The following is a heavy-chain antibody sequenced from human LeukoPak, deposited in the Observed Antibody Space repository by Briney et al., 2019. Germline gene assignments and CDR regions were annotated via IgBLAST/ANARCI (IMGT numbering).Heavy chain of an antibody. J-gene: IGHJ4*02. V-gene: IGHV4-61*02. CDR3: ASQVGYFDY. CDR1: GGSVSSGSYY. D-gene: IGHD1-26*01. Sequence: SQTLSLTCTVSGGSVSSGSYYWSWIRQPAGKGLEWIGRISTSGSTNYNPSLKSRVTISRDTSKNQFSLKLSSVAAADTAVYYCASQVGYFDYWGQGTLVTVSS. CDR2: ISTSGST.